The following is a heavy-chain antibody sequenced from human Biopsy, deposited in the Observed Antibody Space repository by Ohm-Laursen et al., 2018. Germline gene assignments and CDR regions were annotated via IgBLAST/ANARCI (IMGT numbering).Heavy chain of an antibody. D-gene: IGHD3-10*01. CDR2: ITYRGST. Sequence: TLSLTCNVSDGSIDNYHWTWIRQAPGKTLEWIGSITYRGSTYYNPSLKSRVTVSIHTSRNQFSLKLTSVTAADTAVYYCARDGAGSYHDYWGQGTLVTVPS. CDR3: ARDGAGSYHDY. J-gene: IGHJ4*02. V-gene: IGHV4-59*01. CDR1: DGSIDNYH.